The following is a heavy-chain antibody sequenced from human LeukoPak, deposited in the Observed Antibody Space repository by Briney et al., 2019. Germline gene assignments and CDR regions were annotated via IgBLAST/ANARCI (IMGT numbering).Heavy chain of an antibody. D-gene: IGHD6-13*01. J-gene: IGHJ4*02. Sequence: ASVKVSCKASGYTFTSYDINWVRQATGQGLEWMGWMNPNSGNTGYAQKFQGRVTMTRNTSISTAYMELSILRSEDTAVYYCARGTAIAAAGANWGQGTLVTVSS. V-gene: IGHV1-8*01. CDR3: ARGTAIAAAGAN. CDR2: MNPNSGNT. CDR1: GYTFTSYD.